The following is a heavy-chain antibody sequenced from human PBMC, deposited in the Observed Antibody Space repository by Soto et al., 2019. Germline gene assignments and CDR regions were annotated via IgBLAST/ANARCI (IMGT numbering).Heavy chain of an antibody. D-gene: IGHD6-6*01. V-gene: IGHV3-49*04. J-gene: IGHJ4*02. CDR3: TRFIAARFDF. CDR1: GFIFDDYG. Sequence: SLRLSCTASGFIFDDYGMSWVRQAPGKGLEYIDLIRNKGYGESTEYAASVKGRFSISRDDSKSIVYLQMNSLKTEDTAVYYCTRFIAARFDFWGQGTPVTVSS. CDR2: IRNKGYGEST.